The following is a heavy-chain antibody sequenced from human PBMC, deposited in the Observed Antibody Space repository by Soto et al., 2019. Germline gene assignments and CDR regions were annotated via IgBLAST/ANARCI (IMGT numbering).Heavy chain of an antibody. CDR1: GGSFSGYY. CDR2: INHSGST. V-gene: IGHV4-34*01. CDR3: ARGSHLDD. J-gene: IGHJ4*02. Sequence: KTSETLSLTCAVYGGSFSGYYWSWIRQPPGKGLEWIGEINHSGSTNYNPSLKSRVTISVDTSKNQFSLKLSSVTAADTAVYYCARGSHLDDWGQGALVTVS.